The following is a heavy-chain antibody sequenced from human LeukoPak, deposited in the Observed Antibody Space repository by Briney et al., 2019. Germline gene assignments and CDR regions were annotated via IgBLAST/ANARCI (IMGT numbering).Heavy chain of an antibody. D-gene: IGHD2-21*01. CDR3: GMIQPYYYYYMDV. J-gene: IGHJ6*03. V-gene: IGHV4-59*02. Sequence: SETLSLTCTVSGGSASSYYWSWIRQPPGKGLEWIGYIYYSGSTNYNPSLKSRVTISVDTSKNQFSLKLSSVTAADTAVYYCGMIQPYYYYYMDVWGKGTTVTISS. CDR1: GGSASSYY. CDR2: IYYSGST.